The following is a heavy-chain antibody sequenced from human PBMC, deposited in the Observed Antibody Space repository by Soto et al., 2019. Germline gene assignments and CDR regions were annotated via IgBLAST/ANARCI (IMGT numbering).Heavy chain of an antibody. J-gene: IGHJ5*02. CDR2: IYATGTT. D-gene: IGHD3-16*01. CDR1: GASISGFY. CDR3: VREGKMTLREWGDP. Sequence: SETLSLTCTVSGASISGFYWSWIRKSAGKGLEWIGRIYATGTTDYNPSLKSRVMVSVDTSKKQFSLKLRSVTAADTAVYYCVREGKMTLREWGDPWGQGTSGSVAS. V-gene: IGHV4-4*07.